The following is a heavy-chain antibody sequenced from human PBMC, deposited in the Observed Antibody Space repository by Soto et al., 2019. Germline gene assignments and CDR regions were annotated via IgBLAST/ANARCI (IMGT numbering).Heavy chain of an antibody. Sequence: SGGSLRLSCAASGFTFSSYAMSWVRQAPGKGLEWVSAISGSGGSTYYADSVKGRFTISRDNSKNTLYLQMNSLRAEDTAVYYCAKRAPGYCTNGVCYFDYWGQGTLLTVSS. CDR1: GFTFSSYA. V-gene: IGHV3-23*01. CDR2: ISGSGGST. J-gene: IGHJ4*02. D-gene: IGHD2-8*01. CDR3: AKRAPGYCTNGVCYFDY.